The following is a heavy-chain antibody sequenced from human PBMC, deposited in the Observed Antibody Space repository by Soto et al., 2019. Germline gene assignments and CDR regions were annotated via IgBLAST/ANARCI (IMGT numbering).Heavy chain of an antibody. V-gene: IGHV1-8*01. CDR1: GYTFTSYD. Sequence: GASVKVSCKASGYTFTSYDINWVRQATGQGLEWMGWMNPNSGNTGYAQKFQGRVIMTRNTSISTAYMELSSLRSEDTAVYYCARNVVRETGWFDPWGQGTLVTVSS. J-gene: IGHJ5*02. D-gene: IGHD3-10*01. CDR3: ARNVVRETGWFDP. CDR2: MNPNSGNT.